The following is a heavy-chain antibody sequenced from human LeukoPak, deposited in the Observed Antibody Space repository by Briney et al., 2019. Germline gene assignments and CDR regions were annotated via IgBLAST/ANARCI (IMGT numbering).Heavy chain of an antibody. CDR1: GGSISSYY. V-gene: IGHV4-59*01. CDR3: ARSTMIAVYFDY. J-gene: IGHJ4*02. Sequence: SETLSLTCTVSGGSISSYYWSWIRQPPGKGLEWIGYMSYSGSTNYNPSLKSRVTISVDTSKNQFSLNLSSVTAADTAVYYCARSTMIAVYFDYWGQGTLATVSS. CDR2: MSYSGST. D-gene: IGHD3-22*01.